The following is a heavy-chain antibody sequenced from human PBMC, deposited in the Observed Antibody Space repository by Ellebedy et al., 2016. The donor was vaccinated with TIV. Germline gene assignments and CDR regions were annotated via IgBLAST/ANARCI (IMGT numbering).Heavy chain of an antibody. J-gene: IGHJ6*03. Sequence: MPSETLSLTCTVSGGSISGYYWSWIRQPPGKGLEWIGYISYTGRATYKPSLESRAAISVDTSRNQLSLRLSSVTAADTAVYYCARGARFGSRPYYMDVWGKGTTVTVS. CDR3: ARGARFGSRPYYMDV. D-gene: IGHD3-16*01. V-gene: IGHV4-59*01. CDR1: GGSISGYY. CDR2: ISYTGRA.